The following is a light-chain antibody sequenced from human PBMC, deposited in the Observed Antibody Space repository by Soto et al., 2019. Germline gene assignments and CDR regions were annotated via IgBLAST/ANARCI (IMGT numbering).Light chain of an antibody. CDR2: EGS. V-gene: IGLV2-23*01. J-gene: IGLJ1*01. Sequence: QSALTQPASVSGSPGQSITISCTGTSSDVGSYNLVSWFQQHAGKAPKLMIYEGSQRPSGVSNRCSVSKSGNTASLTISGLQAEDEADYYCCSYAGSSTYVFGTGTKVTVL. CDR3: CSYAGSSTYV. CDR1: SSDVGSYNL.